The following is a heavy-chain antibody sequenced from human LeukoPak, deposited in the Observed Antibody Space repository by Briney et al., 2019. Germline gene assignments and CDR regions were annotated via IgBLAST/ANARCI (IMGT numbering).Heavy chain of an antibody. CDR3: AGDIYDSSVDAFDI. CDR2: INHSGST. Sequence: SETLSLTCAVYGGSFSGYYWSWIRQPPGKGLEWIGEINHSGSTNYNPSLKSRVTISVDTSKNQFSLKLSSVTAADTAVYYCAGDIYDSSVDAFDIWGQGTMVTVSS. J-gene: IGHJ3*02. D-gene: IGHD3-22*01. CDR1: GGSFSGYY. V-gene: IGHV4-34*01.